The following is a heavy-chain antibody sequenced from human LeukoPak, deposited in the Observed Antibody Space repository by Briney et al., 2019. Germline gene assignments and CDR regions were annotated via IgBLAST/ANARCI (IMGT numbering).Heavy chain of an antibody. J-gene: IGHJ2*01. CDR3: ARVGAKGGWYFDL. Sequence: GGSLRLSCAASGFTFSSYAMSWVRQAPGKGLEWVSGISGSGGSTYYADSAKGRFTISRDNAKNSLYLQMNSLRAEDTAVYYCARVGAKGGWYFDLWGRGTLVTVSS. CDR2: ISGSGGST. D-gene: IGHD3-10*01. V-gene: IGHV3-23*01. CDR1: GFTFSSYA.